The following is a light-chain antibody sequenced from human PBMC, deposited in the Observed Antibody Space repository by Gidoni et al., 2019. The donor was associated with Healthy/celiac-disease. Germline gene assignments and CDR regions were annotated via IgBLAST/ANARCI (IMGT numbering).Light chain of an antibody. CDR2: GAS. J-gene: IGKJ3*01. V-gene: IGKV3-15*01. CDR1: QSVSSN. Sequence: EIVMTQSPATLSVSPGERATLSCRASQSVSSNLAWYQQKPGQAPRLLIYGASTRATGSPARFSGSGSGTEFTLTISSLQSEDFAVYYCQQYNNWPPVTFGPGTKVDIK. CDR3: QQYNNWPPVT.